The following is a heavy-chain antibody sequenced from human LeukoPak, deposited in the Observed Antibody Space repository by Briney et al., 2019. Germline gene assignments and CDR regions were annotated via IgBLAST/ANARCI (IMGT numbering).Heavy chain of an antibody. V-gene: IGHV3-23*01. D-gene: IGHD3-22*01. CDR2: ISSSDGST. CDR3: ASPNYYDSTRRFDP. Sequence: GGSLRLSCAASGFTFSSSAMSWVRQAPGKGLEWVSAISSSDGSTYYADSVKGRFTISRDNSKNTLYLQMNSLRAEDTAVYYCASPNYYDSTRRFDPWGQGTLVTVSS. J-gene: IGHJ5*02. CDR1: GFTFSSSA.